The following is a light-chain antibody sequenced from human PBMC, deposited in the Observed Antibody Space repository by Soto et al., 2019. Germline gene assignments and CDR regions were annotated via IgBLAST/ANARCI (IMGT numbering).Light chain of an antibody. CDR2: GAS. Sequence: EIVLTQSPGTLSLSPGERATLSCRASQSVSSTYLAWYQQKPGQAPRPLIYGASSRATGIPDRFSGGGSGTGFTLGVSRRERGDFGVDYCQQCGGSRADTFGEGTKLEIK. CDR3: QQCGGSRADT. J-gene: IGKJ2*01. V-gene: IGKV3-20*01. CDR1: QSVSSTY.